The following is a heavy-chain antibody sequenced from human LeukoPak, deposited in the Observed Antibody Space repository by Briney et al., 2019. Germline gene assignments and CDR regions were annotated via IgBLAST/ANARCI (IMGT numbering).Heavy chain of an antibody. CDR1: GGSISSGGYY. V-gene: IGHV4-31*03. CDR3: ARVRRGYYYDSSGYLPFGGFDY. CDR2: IYYSGST. J-gene: IGHJ4*02. Sequence: SETLSLTCTVSGGSISSGGYYWRWTRQHPGKGLEWIGYIYYSGSTYYNPSLKSRVTISVDTSKNQFSLKLSSVTAADTAVYYCARVRRGYYYDSSGYLPFGGFDYWGQGTLVTVSS. D-gene: IGHD3-22*01.